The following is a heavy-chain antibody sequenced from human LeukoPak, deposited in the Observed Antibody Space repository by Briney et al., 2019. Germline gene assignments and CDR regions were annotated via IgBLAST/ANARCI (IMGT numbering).Heavy chain of an antibody. D-gene: IGHD1-1*01. CDR2: IDYSGST. CDR1: GASISGYY. V-gene: IGHV4-59*01. J-gene: IGHJ4*02. Sequence: SETPSLTCTVSGASISGYYWSWIRQPPGKGLEWIGYIDYSGSTNYNPSLKSRVTISVDTSKNQFSLKLSSVTAADTAVYSCARWNEGLDYWGQGTLVTVSS. CDR3: ARWNEGLDY.